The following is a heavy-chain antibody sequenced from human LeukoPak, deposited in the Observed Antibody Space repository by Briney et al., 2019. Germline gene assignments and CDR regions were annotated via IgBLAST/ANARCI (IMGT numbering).Heavy chain of an antibody. J-gene: IGHJ4*02. CDR1: GFTSSSYS. Sequence: GGSLRLSCAASGFTSSSYSMNWVRQAPGKGLEWVSSISSSSSYIYYADSVKGRFTISRDNAKNSLYLQMNSLRAEDTAVYYCARGYSGSYRGGYWGQGTLVTVSS. CDR2: ISSSSSYI. CDR3: ARGYSGSYRGGY. V-gene: IGHV3-21*01. D-gene: IGHD1-26*01.